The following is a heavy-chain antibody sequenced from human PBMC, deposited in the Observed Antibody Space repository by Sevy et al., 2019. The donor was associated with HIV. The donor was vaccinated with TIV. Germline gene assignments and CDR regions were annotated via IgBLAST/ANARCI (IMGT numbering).Heavy chain of an antibody. V-gene: IGHV3-15*01. J-gene: IGHJ4*02. CDR2: IKSKADGGTP. Sequence: VGSLRLSCGASGFIFSNAWMSWVRQAPGKGLEWVGRIKSKADGGTPDYAAPVKGTFTISRDDSINTLYLQMNSLRTDGTAVYYCGYSEYGYYYDYWGQGTLVTVSS. D-gene: IGHD1-26*01. CDR3: GYSEYGYYYDY. CDR1: GFIFSNAW.